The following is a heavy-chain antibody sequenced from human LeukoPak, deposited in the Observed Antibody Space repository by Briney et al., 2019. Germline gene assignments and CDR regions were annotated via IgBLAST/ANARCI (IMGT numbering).Heavy chain of an antibody. Sequence: GGSLRLSREASGFSFSTYAMSWVRQAPGKGLEWVSGIVGGGGSTYYADSVKGRFTISRDNSKNMLYLQMNSLRAEDTAVYYCAKDLGRDYWGQGTLVTVSS. J-gene: IGHJ4*02. CDR2: IVGGGGST. CDR3: AKDLGRDY. D-gene: IGHD3-16*01. V-gene: IGHV3-23*01. CDR1: GFSFSTYA.